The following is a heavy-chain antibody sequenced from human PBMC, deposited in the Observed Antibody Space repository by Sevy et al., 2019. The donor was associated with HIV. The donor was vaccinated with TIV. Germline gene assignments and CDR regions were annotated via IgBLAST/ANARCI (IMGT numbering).Heavy chain of an antibody. V-gene: IGHV1-2*06. Sequence: ASVKVSCKASGYTFTDYYMHWVRQAPGQGLEWMGRINPNSGGTNYAQKFQGRVTMPRDTSISTAYMELSRLRSDDTAVYYCARDQGISSSSCDYWGQGTLVTVSS. CDR3: ARDQGISSSSCDY. D-gene: IGHD6-6*01. CDR1: GYTFTDYY. CDR2: INPNSGGT. J-gene: IGHJ4*02.